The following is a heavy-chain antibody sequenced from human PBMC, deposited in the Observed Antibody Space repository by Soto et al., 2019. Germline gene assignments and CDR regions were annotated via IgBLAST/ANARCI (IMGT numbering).Heavy chain of an antibody. Sequence: GGSLRLSCAASGFTLSSHWMHWVRQAPGKGLVWVSRINGDGSITTYADSVKGRFTISRDNAKNTLYLQMNSLRAEDTAVYYCTTGVYYDILTGYRDVAYWGQGTLVTVSS. D-gene: IGHD3-9*01. J-gene: IGHJ4*02. CDR2: INGDGSIT. CDR1: GFTLSSHW. CDR3: TTGVYYDILTGYRDVAY. V-gene: IGHV3-74*01.